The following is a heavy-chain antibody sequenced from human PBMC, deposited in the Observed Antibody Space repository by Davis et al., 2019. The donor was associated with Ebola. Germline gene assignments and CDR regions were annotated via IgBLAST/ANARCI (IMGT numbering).Heavy chain of an antibody. D-gene: IGHD1-1*01. CDR2: IKQDGSEK. J-gene: IGHJ4*02. CDR3: ARGSENWNYVDY. V-gene: IGHV3-7*01. Sequence: GGSLRLSCAASGFTFSSYGMHWVRQAPGKGLEWVANIKQDGSEKYYVDSVKGRFTISRDNAKNSLYLQMNSLRDEDTAVYYCARGSENWNYVDYWGQGTLVTVSS. CDR1: GFTFSSYG.